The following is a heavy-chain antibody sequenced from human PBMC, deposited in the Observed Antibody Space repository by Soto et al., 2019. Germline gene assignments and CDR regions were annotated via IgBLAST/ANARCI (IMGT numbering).Heavy chain of an antibody. CDR2: INAGNGNT. D-gene: IGHD2-8*01. Sequence: ASVKVSCKASGYTFTSYAMHWVRQAPGQRLEWMGWINAGNGNTKYSQKFQGRVTSTRETSASTAYMELSSLRSEDTAVYYCARDGPPGVLMVYAIKNPRYYYYYGMDVWGQGTTVTVSS. V-gene: IGHV1-3*01. J-gene: IGHJ6*02. CDR3: ARDGPPGVLMVYAIKNPRYYYYYGMDV. CDR1: GYTFTSYA.